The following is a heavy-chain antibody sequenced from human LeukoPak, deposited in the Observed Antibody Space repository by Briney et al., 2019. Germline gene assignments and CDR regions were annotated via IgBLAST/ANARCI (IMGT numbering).Heavy chain of an antibody. J-gene: IGHJ6*03. CDR3: ARGVGQWLLILQVYYYYYMDV. CDR2: ISSSSSYI. V-gene: IGHV3-21*01. Sequence: PGGSLRLSCAASGFTFSSYGMSWVRQAPGKGLEWVSSISSSSSYIYYADSVKGRFTISRDNAKNSLYLQMNSLRAEDTAVYYCARGVGQWLLILQVYYYYYMDVWGKGTTVTVSS. D-gene: IGHD6-19*01. CDR1: GFTFSSYG.